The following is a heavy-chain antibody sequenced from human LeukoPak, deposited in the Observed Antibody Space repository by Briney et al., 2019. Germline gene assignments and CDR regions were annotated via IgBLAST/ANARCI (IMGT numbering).Heavy chain of an antibody. D-gene: IGHD2-2*01. Sequence: GSLRLSCAASGFTFSSYAMSWVRQAPGKGLEWVSAISGSGGSTYYADSVKGRFTISRDNSKNTLYLQMNSLRAEDTAVYYCARPRGCGSARCNNFDSWGQGTLVTVSS. CDR3: ARPRGCGSARCNNFDS. CDR1: GFTFSSYA. CDR2: ISGSGGST. J-gene: IGHJ4*02. V-gene: IGHV3-23*01.